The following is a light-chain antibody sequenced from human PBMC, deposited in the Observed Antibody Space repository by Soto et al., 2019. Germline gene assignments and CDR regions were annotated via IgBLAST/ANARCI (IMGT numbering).Light chain of an antibody. CDR2: KAS. CDR3: QHYNSYSEA. Sequence: DIQMTQCPSPRSASVGDRVSITGXASQSITNWLAWYQQKPGKAPKLLIYKASSLKSGVPSRFSGSGSGTEFTLTISSLQPDDFATYYCQHYNSYSEAFGQGTKVDI. V-gene: IGKV1-5*03. CDR1: QSITNW. J-gene: IGKJ1*01.